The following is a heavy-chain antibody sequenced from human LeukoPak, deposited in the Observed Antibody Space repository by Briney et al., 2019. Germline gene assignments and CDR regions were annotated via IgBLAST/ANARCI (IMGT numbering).Heavy chain of an antibody. D-gene: IGHD1/OR15-1a*01. J-gene: IGHJ4*02. CDR1: GFTFSSYA. CDR2: ISGSGGST. CDR3: AKDPDWNMHDCYFDY. V-gene: IGHV3-23*01. Sequence: GGSLRLSCAASGFTFSSYAMSWVRQAPGKGLEWVSAISGSGGSTYYADSVKGRFTISRDNSKNTLYLQMDSLRAEDTAVYYCAKDPDWNMHDCYFDYWGRGTLVTVSS.